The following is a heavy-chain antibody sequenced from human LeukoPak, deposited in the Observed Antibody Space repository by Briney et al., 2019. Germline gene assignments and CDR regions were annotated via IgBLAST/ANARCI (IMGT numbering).Heavy chain of an antibody. CDR2: IYPGDSDT. D-gene: IGHD6-6*01. J-gene: IGHJ4*02. CDR3: ARAVSSSSGNFDY. V-gene: IGHV5-51*01. Sequence: GESLKISCKGSGYSFTSYWIIWVRQMPGKGLEWMGIIYPGDSDTRYSPSFPGQVTMSADKSISTAYLQCSSLKASDTAIYYCARAVSSSSGNFDYWGQGTLVIVSS. CDR1: GYSFTSYW.